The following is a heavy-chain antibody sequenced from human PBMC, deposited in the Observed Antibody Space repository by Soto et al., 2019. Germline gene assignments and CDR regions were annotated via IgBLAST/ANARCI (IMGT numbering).Heavy chain of an antibody. CDR2: MKPNSGNT. V-gene: IGHV1-8*01. CDR1: GYTFPSYD. D-gene: IGHD3-10*01. Sequence: QVQLVQSGAEVKKPGASVKVSCKASGYTFPSYDLSWVRQATGQGLEWMGWMKPNSGNTGNAQKIQGRVTLTRNTSISTAYMELSRLRSEDPAVYYCAREHYGNSAWFDPWGQGTLVTVSS. J-gene: IGHJ5*02. CDR3: AREHYGNSAWFDP.